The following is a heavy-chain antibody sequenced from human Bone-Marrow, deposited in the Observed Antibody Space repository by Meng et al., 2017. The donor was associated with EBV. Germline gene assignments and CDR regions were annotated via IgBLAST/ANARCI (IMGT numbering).Heavy chain of an antibody. D-gene: IGHD3-9*01. CDR3: ARSPYDILTGLFDY. CDR2: IIPIFGTA. J-gene: IGHJ4*02. CDR1: GGTFSSYA. Sequence: QVQVVESGAEVEKPGASVKVSCKGTGGTFSSYAISWVRQAPGQGLEWMGGIIPIFGTANYAQKFQGRVTITADESTSTAYMELSSLRSEDTAVYYCARSPYDILTGLFDYWGQGTLVTVSS. V-gene: IGHV1-69*01.